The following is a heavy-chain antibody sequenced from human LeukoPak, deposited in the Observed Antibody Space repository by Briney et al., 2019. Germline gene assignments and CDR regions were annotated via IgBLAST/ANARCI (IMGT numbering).Heavy chain of an antibody. J-gene: IGHJ4*02. CDR1: GCTFSSYA. V-gene: IGHV3-23*01. CDR3: AKSPRGNPTIFDY. Sequence: PGGSLRLSCAASGCTFSSYAMSWVRQAPGKGLGWVSAISGSGGSTYYADSEKGRYTISRDNSKNTLYLQMNSLRAEDTTVYYCAKSPRGNPTIFDYWGQGTLVTVSS. CDR2: ISGSGGST. D-gene: IGHD1-14*01.